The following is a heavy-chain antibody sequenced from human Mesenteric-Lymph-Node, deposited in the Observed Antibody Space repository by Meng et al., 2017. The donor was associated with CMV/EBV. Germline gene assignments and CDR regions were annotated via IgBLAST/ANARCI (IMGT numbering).Heavy chain of an antibody. CDR3: AGVSTRWLQLPFDY. CDR1: GFTFSSYA. J-gene: IGHJ4*02. V-gene: IGHV3-30*04. CDR2: ISYDGSNK. D-gene: IGHD5-24*01. Sequence: GESLKISCAASGFTFSSYAMHWVRQAPGKGLEWVAVISYDGSNKYYADSVKGRFTISRDNSKNTLYLQMNSLRAEDTAVYYCAGVSTRWLQLPFDYWGQGTLVTVSS.